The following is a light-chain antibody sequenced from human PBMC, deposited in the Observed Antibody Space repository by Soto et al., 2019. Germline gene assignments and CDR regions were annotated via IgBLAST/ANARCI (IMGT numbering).Light chain of an antibody. J-gene: IGKJ1*01. CDR3: QQYGISPWT. CDR1: QSVSSNY. Sequence: EVVLTQSPGTLSLSPGERATLSCRASQSVSSNYLAWYQQKPGQAPRLVIYGASNSATGIPDRFSGSGSGTDFTLTISRLEPDDFAVYYCQQYGISPWTFGQGTNVEIK. CDR2: GAS. V-gene: IGKV3-20*01.